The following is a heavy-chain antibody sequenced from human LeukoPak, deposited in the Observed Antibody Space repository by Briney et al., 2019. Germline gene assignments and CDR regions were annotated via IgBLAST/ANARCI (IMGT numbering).Heavy chain of an antibody. CDR1: GFTFSSYA. CDR2: ISGSGGST. D-gene: IGHD2-2*01. J-gene: IGHJ4*02. CDR3: AKQLIVVVPAAINPGSD. V-gene: IGHV3-23*01. Sequence: GVSLRLSCAASGFTFSSYAMSWVRQAPGKGLEWVSAISGSGGSTYYADSVKGRFTISRDNSKNTLYLQMNSLRAEDTAVYYCAKQLIVVVPAAINPGSDWGQGTLVSVST.